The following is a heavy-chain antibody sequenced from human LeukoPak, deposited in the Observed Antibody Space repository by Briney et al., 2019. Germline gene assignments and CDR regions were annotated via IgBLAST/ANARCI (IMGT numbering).Heavy chain of an antibody. J-gene: IGHJ4*02. V-gene: IGHV3-30*02. CDR1: GFTFSSYG. D-gene: IGHD3-10*01. Sequence: GGSLRLSCVASGFTFSSYGMHWVRQAPGKGLEWVAFIRYDGSNTYIADSVKGRFTISRDNSKNTLYLQMNSLRAEDTAVYYCARAGGGFGELTIDYWGQGTLVTVSS. CDR3: ARAGGGFGELTIDY. CDR2: IRYDGSNT.